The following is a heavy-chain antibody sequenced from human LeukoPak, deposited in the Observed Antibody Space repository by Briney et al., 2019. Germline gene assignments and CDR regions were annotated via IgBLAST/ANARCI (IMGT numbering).Heavy chain of an antibody. CDR1: GLTLYNTW. Sequence: PGGSLRLSCTVSGLTLYNTWMNWVRRAPGKGLEWVGRIKTKSYGGTTDYAAPIKGRFIISRDDSKNTLFLQMNSLKTEDTAVYYCATGGYDFSYWGQGTLVTVSS. CDR3: ATGGYDFSY. D-gene: IGHD5-12*01. V-gene: IGHV3-15*07. CDR2: IKTKSYGGTT. J-gene: IGHJ4*02.